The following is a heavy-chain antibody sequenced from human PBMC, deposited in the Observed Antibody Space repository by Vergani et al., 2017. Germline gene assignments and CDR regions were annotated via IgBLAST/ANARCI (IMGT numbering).Heavy chain of an antibody. CDR2: IVVGSGNT. J-gene: IGHJ6*02. Sequence: QMQLVQSGPEVKKPGTSVKVSCKASGFTFTSSAMQWVRQARGQRLEWIGWIVVGSGNTNYAQKFQERVTITRDMSTSTAYMELSSLRYEDTAVYYCAAGFLGPDLYGSDPGWDYYGMDVWGQGTTVTVSS. CDR1: GFTFTSSA. D-gene: IGHD3-10*01. V-gene: IGHV1-58*02. CDR3: AAGFLGPDLYGSDPGWDYYGMDV.